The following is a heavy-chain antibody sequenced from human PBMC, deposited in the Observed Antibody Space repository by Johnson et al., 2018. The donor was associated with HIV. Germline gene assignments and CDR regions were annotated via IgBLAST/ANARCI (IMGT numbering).Heavy chain of an antibody. CDR1: GFTFSSYG. V-gene: IGHV3-NL1*01. D-gene: IGHD6-6*01. Sequence: QVQLVESGGGVVQPGGSLRLSCAASGFTFSSYGMHWVRQAPGKGLEWVSVIYSGGSTYYADSVKGRFTISRDNSKNTLYLQMNSLRAEDTAVYYCAREGSSSSDDAFDIWGQGTMVTVSS. CDR3: AREGSSSSDDAFDI. CDR2: IYSGGST. J-gene: IGHJ3*02.